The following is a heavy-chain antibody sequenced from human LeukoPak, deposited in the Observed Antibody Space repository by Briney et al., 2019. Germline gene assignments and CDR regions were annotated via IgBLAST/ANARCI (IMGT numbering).Heavy chain of an antibody. CDR2: INPNSGGT. V-gene: IGHV1-2*02. Sequence: ASVKVSCKASGYTFTGYYKHWVRQAPGQGLEWMGWINPNSGGTNYAQKFQGRVTMTRDMSISTAYMEPSRLRSDDTAVYYCARGPSSDTWFDPWGQGTLVTVSS. D-gene: IGHD2-2*01. J-gene: IGHJ5*02. CDR3: ARGPSSDTWFDP. CDR1: GYTFTGYY.